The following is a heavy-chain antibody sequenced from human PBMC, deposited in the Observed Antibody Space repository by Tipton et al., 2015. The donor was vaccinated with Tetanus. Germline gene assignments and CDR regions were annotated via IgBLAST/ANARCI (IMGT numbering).Heavy chain of an antibody. Sequence: TLSLTCAVYGGSFSGYYWSWIRQPPGKGLEWIGEINHSGSTSYNPSLKSRVTISVDTSKNQFSLKLSSVTAADTAVYYCARVSVAFDYWGQGTLVTVSS. V-gene: IGHV4-34*01. CDR1: GGSFSGYY. CDR3: ARVSVAFDY. CDR2: INHSGST. J-gene: IGHJ4*02. D-gene: IGHD6-19*01.